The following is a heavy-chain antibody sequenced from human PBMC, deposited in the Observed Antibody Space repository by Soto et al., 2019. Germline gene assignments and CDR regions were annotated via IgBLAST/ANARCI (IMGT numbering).Heavy chain of an antibody. D-gene: IGHD1-1*01. CDR1: GFTFSSYG. J-gene: IGHJ6*03. CDR3: ARDPWDNGNDEDYYYDCYMDV. CDR2: IWYDGSNK. Sequence: QVQLVESGGGVVQPGRSLRLSCAASGFTFSSYGMHWVRQAPGKGLEWVAVIWYDGSNKYYADSVKGRFTISRDNSKNTLYLQMNSLRAEDTAVYYCARDPWDNGNDEDYYYDCYMDVWGKGTTVTVSS. V-gene: IGHV3-33*01.